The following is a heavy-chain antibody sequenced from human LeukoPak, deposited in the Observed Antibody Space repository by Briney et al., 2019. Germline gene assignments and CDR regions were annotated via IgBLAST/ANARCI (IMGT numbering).Heavy chain of an antibody. D-gene: IGHD5-12*01. J-gene: IGHJ4*02. CDR2: MNPNSGNT. CDR3: ARRGGRYSGYDFTFDY. V-gene: IGHV1-8*03. Sequence: ASVKVSCKASGYTFTSYDINWVRQATGQGLEWMGWMNPNSGNTGYAQKFQGRVTITRNTSISTAYMELSSLRSEDTAVYYCARRGGRYSGYDFTFDYWGQGTLVTVSS. CDR1: GYTFTSYD.